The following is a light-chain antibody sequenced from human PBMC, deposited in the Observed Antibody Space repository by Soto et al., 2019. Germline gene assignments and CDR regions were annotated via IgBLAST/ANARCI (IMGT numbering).Light chain of an antibody. V-gene: IGKV3-11*01. J-gene: IGKJ3*01. CDR3: QQRSSWPPT. Sequence: EMVLTQTRATLSLCPGEKAALSCRASQSFSSYLAWYQQKPGQAPRLLIYDASNRHTGIPARFSGSGSGTDFTLTISSLEPEDFAVYYCQQRSSWPPTFGPGTKVDIK. CDR2: DAS. CDR1: QSFSSY.